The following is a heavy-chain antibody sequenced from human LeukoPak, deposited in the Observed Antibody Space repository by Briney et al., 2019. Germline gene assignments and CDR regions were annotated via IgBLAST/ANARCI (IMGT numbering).Heavy chain of an antibody. J-gene: IGHJ6*04. CDR1: GFTFSSYA. CDR3: ASARYCSGGSCSYYYGMDV. Sequence: PGGSLRLSCAASGFTFSSYAMSWVRQAPGKGLEWVSPISGSGGNTYYADSVKGRFTISRDNSKNTLYLQMNSLRAEDTAVYYCASARYCSGGSCSYYYGMDVWGKGTTVTVSS. D-gene: IGHD2-15*01. CDR2: ISGSGGNT. V-gene: IGHV3-23*01.